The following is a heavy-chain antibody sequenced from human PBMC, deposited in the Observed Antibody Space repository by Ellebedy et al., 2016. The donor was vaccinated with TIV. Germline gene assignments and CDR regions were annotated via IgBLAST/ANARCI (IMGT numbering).Heavy chain of an antibody. J-gene: IGHJ6*02. CDR3: ATRGDYGGNTNYYYGMDV. D-gene: IGHD4-23*01. CDR1: GFTFSSYG. CDR2: IWYDGTNK. V-gene: IGHV3-33*01. Sequence: GGSLRLXCAASGFTFSSYGMHWVRQAPGKGLEWVAVIWYDGTNKYYADSVKGRFTISRDNSKNTLYLQMNSLRAEDTAVYYCATRGDYGGNTNYYYGMDVWGQGTTVTVSS.